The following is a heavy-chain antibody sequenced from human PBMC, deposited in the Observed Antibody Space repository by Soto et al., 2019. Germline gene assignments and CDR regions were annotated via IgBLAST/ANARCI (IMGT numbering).Heavy chain of an antibody. D-gene: IGHD5-12*01. Sequence: QVQLVQSGAEVKKPGSSVKVSCKASGGTFSSYAISWVRQAPGQGLEWMGGIIPIFGTANYAQKFQGRVTITADESTSTAYMELSSLRSEATAVYYCVRTKPSGYDYLQFEYCGQGTLVTVSS. V-gene: IGHV1-69*01. CDR1: GGTFSSYA. CDR2: IIPIFGTA. CDR3: VRTKPSGYDYLQFEY. J-gene: IGHJ4*02.